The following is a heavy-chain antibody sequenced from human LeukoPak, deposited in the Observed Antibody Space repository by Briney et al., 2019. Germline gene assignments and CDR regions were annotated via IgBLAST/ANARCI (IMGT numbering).Heavy chain of an antibody. Sequence: SETLSLTCAVYGGSFSGYYWSWIRQPPGKGLEWIGEINHSGSTNYNPSLKSRVTISVDTSKNQFSLKLSSVTAADTAVYYCASAPPDFGVVAATLSYFDYWGQGTLVTVSS. D-gene: IGHD2-15*01. CDR1: GGSFSGYY. V-gene: IGHV4-34*01. J-gene: IGHJ4*02. CDR2: INHSGST. CDR3: ASAPPDFGVVAATLSYFDY.